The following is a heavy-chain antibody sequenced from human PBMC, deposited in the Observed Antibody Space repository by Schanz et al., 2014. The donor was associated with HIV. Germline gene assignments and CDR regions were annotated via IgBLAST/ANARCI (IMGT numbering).Heavy chain of an antibody. CDR3: AKSPIFGDVIFYDVDV. D-gene: IGHD3-3*02. V-gene: IGHV1-69*01. CDR2: MIPSFRLR. CDR1: GGTFSSYA. J-gene: IGHJ6*02. Sequence: QVQLVQSGAEVKKPGSSVTVSCTASGGTFSSYAISWVRQAPGQGLEWMGGMIPSFRLRTYAQKFQGRVTIAADESASTAYMELNSLRSDDTAVYYCAKSPIFGDVIFYDVDVWGQGTTVTVSS.